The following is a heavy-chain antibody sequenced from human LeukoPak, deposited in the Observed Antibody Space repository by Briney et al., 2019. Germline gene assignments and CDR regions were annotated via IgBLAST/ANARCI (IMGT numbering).Heavy chain of an antibody. J-gene: IGHJ6*03. CDR1: GYVFTSYY. D-gene: IGHD2-2*01. Sequence: ASVKVSCKASGYVFTSYYMHWVRQAPGQGLEWMGIINPSGGSTSYAQKFQGRVTMTRDMSTSTVYMELSSLRSEDTAVYYCARELGYCSSTSCSDYYYYYMDVWGKGTTVTISS. CDR2: INPSGGST. V-gene: IGHV1-46*01. CDR3: ARELGYCSSTSCSDYYYYYMDV.